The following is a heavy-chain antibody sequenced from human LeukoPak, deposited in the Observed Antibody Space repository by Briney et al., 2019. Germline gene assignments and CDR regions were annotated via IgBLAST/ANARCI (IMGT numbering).Heavy chain of an antibody. D-gene: IGHD3-9*01. Sequence: GGSLRLSCVASGLSVSSNYMSWVRQAPGKGLEWVSVIYRDGSSYYAESVKGRFTISRDNYKNTLYIQMNSLRAEDTAVYYCARSFYDILIGYYQYFDYWGQGTLVTVSS. CDR3: ARSFYDILIGYYQYFDY. J-gene: IGHJ4*02. V-gene: IGHV3-66*01. CDR1: GLSVSSNY. CDR2: IYRDGSS.